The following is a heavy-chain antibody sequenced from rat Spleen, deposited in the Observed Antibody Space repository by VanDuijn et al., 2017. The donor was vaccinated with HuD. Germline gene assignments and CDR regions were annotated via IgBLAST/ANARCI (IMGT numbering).Heavy chain of an antibody. Sequence: EVQLVESDGGLVQPGRSLKLSCAASGFTFSDYYMAWVRQAPTKGLEWVATISFDGSGTYYRDSVKGRFTISRDSAKSTLYLQMDSLRSEDTATYYCARGFTVAVFWGQGVMVTVSA. CDR2: ISFDGSGT. J-gene: IGHJ2*01. V-gene: IGHV5-29*01. CDR3: ARGFTVAVF. D-gene: IGHD1-2*01. CDR1: GFTFSDYY.